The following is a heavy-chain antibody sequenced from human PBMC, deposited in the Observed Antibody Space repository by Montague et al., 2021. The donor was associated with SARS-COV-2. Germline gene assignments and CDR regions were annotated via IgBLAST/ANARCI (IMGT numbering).Heavy chain of an antibody. Sequence: PALVKPTQTLTLTCTLSGFSLSTTAVGAGWIRQPPGKALEWLALIYWDDDKRYSPSLKSRLTITKDTTKNQVVPTMTNMDPVDTATYYCAHRNARHYETSAGFWCWFDFWGQGTLVTVSS. D-gene: IGHD3-22*01. J-gene: IGHJ4*02. CDR1: GFSLSTTAVG. CDR3: AHRNARHYETSAGFWCWFDF. V-gene: IGHV2-5*02. CDR2: IYWDDDK.